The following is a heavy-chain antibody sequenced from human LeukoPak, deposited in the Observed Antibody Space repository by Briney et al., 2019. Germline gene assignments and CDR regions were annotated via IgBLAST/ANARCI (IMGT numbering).Heavy chain of an antibody. CDR1: GFTFSHNG. V-gene: IGHV3-33*01. CDR2: IWYDGSNK. CDR3: SASVAGVIGDDY. D-gene: IGHD6-19*01. J-gene: IGHJ4*02. Sequence: PGGSLRLSCAASGFTFSHNGMHWVRQAPGKGLDWVAVIWYDGSNKYYADSVKGRFTISRDNSKNTLYLQMNSLRAEDTAVYYCSASVAGVIGDDYWGQGTLVTVSS.